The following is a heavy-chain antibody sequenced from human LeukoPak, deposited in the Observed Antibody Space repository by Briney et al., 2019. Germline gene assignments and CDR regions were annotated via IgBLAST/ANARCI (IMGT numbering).Heavy chain of an antibody. J-gene: IGHJ4*02. CDR1: GYSISSGYY. D-gene: IGHD3-10*01. CDR2: IYHSGST. V-gene: IGHV4-38-2*01. CDR3: ARRWFGEIDY. Sequence: SETLSHTCAVSGYSISSGYYWGWIRQPPGKGLEWIGSIYHSGSTYYNPSLKSRVTISVDTSKNQFSLKLSSVTAADTAVYYCARRWFGEIDYWGQGTLVTVSS.